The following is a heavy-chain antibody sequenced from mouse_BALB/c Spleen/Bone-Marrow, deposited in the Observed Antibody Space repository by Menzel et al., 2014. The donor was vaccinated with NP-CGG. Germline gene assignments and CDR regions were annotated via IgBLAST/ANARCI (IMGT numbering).Heavy chain of an antibody. CDR3: ARWWDVYFEV. D-gene: IGHD1-1*02. J-gene: IGHJ1*01. V-gene: IGHV1-82*01. Sequence: QVQLKQSGPEVVKPGASVKISCKASGYVFSNSWMNWVKQRPGQGLEWTGRIYPGDGNTIYNGKFKGKATLTADKSSSPVYIQICSLTSGDSAVYFCARWWDVYFEVWGAGTMVTVSS. CDR2: IYPGDGNT. CDR1: GYVFSNSW.